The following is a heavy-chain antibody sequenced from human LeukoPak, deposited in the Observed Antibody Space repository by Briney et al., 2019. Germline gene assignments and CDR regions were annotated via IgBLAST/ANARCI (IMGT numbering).Heavy chain of an antibody. CDR3: AREEASEWELLVGSYFDY. D-gene: IGHD1-26*01. V-gene: IGHV4-34*01. CDR2: INHSGST. CDR1: GGSFSGYY. Sequence: SETLSLTCAVYGGSFSGYYWSWIRQPPGKGLEWIGEINHSGSTNYNPSLKSRVTISVDTSKNQFSLKLSSVTAADTAVYYCAREEASEWELLVGSYFDYWGQGTLVTVSS. J-gene: IGHJ4*02.